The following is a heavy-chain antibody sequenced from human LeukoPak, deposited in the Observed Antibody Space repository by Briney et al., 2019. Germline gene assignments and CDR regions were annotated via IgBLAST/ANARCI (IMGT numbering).Heavy chain of an antibody. CDR2: TSSDLNVK. CDR1: AFTYRNYV. J-gene: IGHJ4*02. Sequence: GGSLRLSCAASAFTYRNYVIHWVRQAPGKGLEWVAVTSSDLNVKLYADSVKGRFTISRDNSRSTLYLQMNSLRPEDTAIYYCAREGYYGSGSPPSLYFDYWGPGTLVTVSS. D-gene: IGHD3-10*01. V-gene: IGHV3-30-3*01. CDR3: AREGYYGSGSPPSLYFDY.